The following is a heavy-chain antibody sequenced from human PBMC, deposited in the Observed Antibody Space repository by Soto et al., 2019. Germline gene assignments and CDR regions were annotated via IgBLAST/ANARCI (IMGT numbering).Heavy chain of an antibody. V-gene: IGHV3-13*04. CDR1: GFIFSSYD. CDR3: ARLGRDEFFDY. CDR2: IGTAGDT. J-gene: IGHJ4*02. Sequence: GGSLRLSCAASGFIFSSYDMHWVRQTTGKGLEWVSAIGTAGDTYYPGSVKGRFTISRENAKNSLCLQMNSLRAGDTAVYYCARLGRDEFFDYRAQGTLVTVSS. D-gene: IGHD2-15*01.